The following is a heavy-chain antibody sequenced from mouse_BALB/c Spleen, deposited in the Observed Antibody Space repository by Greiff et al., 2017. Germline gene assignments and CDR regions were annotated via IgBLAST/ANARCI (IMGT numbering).Heavy chain of an antibody. J-gene: IGHJ3*01. D-gene: IGHD2-2*01. Sequence: EVKLMESGAELVKPGASVKLSCTASGFNIKDTYMHWVKQRPEQGLEWIGRIDPANGNTKYDPKFQGKATITADTSSNTAYLQLSSLTSEDTAVYYCARGGYPSYWGQGTLVTVSA. V-gene: IGHV14-3*02. CDR2: IDPANGNT. CDR1: GFNIKDTY. CDR3: ARGGYPSY.